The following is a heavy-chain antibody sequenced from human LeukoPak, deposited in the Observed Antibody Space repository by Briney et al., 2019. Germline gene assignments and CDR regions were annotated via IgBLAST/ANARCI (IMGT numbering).Heavy chain of an antibody. CDR3: ARAEESYYYDSSGPNWFDP. D-gene: IGHD3-22*01. CDR2: INAYNGNT. J-gene: IGHJ5*02. CDR1: GYTFTSYG. Sequence: ASVKVSCKASGYTFTSYGISWVRQAPGQGLEWMGWINAYNGNTNYAQKLQGRVTMTTDTSTSTAYMELRSLRSDDTAVYYCARAEESYYYDSSGPNWFDPWGQGTLVTVSS. V-gene: IGHV1-18*01.